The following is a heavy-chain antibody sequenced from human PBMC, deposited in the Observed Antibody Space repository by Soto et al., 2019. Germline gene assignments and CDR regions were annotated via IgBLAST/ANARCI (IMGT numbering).Heavy chain of an antibody. CDR2: MNPNSGNT. Sequence: ASVKVSCKASGYTFTSYDINWVRQATGQGLEWMGWMNPNSGNTGYSQKFQGRVTITRDTSASTAYMELSSLRSEDTAVYYCASAGDYYDSSGYKYWGQGTLVTVSS. CDR3: ASAGDYYDSSGYKY. J-gene: IGHJ4*02. V-gene: IGHV1-8*01. D-gene: IGHD3-22*01. CDR1: GYTFTSYD.